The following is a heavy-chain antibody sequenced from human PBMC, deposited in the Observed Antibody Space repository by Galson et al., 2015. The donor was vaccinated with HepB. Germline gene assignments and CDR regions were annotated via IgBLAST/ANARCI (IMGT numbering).Heavy chain of an antibody. CDR2: ISSTGTTI. CDR3: AKLSIEWRRFANNDY. Sequence: SLRLSCAASGFTFSTYTMNWVRQAPGKGLESVSYISSTGTTIYYADSVKGRFIVSRDNAQNSLDLQMNSLRDEDTAVYYCAKLSIEWRRFANNDYWGQGTLVAVSS. V-gene: IGHV3-48*02. D-gene: IGHD5-12*01. CDR1: GFTFSTYT. J-gene: IGHJ4*02.